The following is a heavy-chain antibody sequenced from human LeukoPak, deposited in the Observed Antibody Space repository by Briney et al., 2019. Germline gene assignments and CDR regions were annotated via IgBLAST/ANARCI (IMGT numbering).Heavy chain of an antibody. CDR2: IYPGDSDT. CDR1: GSSFTSYW. J-gene: IGHJ4*02. V-gene: IGHV5-51*01. CDR3: VSRVSYGHFDY. D-gene: IGHD5-18*01. Sequence: GASLQISRQGSGSSFTSYWIGWGRPMPGKGLEWMGIIYPGDSDTRYSPSFQGQVTISADKSISTAYLQWSSLKASDTAMYYCVSRVSYGHFDYWGQGTLVTVSS.